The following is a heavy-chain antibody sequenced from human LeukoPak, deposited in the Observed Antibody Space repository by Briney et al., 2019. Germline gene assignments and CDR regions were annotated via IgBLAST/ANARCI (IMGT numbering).Heavy chain of an antibody. V-gene: IGHV3-53*01. CDR1: GFTVSSNY. Sequence: PGGSLRLSCAASGFTVSSNYMSWVRQAPGKGLEWVSVIYSGGSTYYADSVKGRFTISRDNSKNTLYLQMNSLRAEDTAVYYCARIHGYSSSWNDYWGQGTPVTVSS. D-gene: IGHD6-13*01. J-gene: IGHJ4*02. CDR3: ARIHGYSSSWNDY. CDR2: IYSGGST.